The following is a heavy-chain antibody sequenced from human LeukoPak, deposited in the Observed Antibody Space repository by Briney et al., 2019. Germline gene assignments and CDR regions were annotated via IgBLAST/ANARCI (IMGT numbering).Heavy chain of an antibody. CDR1: GFTFNSYA. Sequence: GGSLRLSCAASGFTFNSYAMSWVRQAPGKGLEWVSAISGSGTTTYYADYVKGRFTISRDNSKNTLYLQMNSLRAEDTAVYYCAKGGGTMILVRFNYWGQGTLVAASS. CDR2: ISGSGTTT. V-gene: IGHV3-23*01. J-gene: IGHJ4*02. D-gene: IGHD3-22*01. CDR3: AKGGGTMILVRFNY.